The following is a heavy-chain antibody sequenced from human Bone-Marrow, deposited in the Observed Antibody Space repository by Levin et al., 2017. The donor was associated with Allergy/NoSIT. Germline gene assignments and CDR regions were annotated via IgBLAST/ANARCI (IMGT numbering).Heavy chain of an antibody. J-gene: IGHJ4*02. V-gene: IGHV4-59*08. CDR1: GGSISSYY. Sequence: NTSETLSLTCTVSGGSISSYYWSWIRQPPGKGLEWIGYVSYSGSTNYNPSLKSRVTISVDTSKSQFSLKLKSVTAADTAVYYCARHSSGYSYNYEFDYWGQGILVTVSS. CDR2: VSYSGST. D-gene: IGHD5-24*01. CDR3: ARHSSGYSYNYEFDY.